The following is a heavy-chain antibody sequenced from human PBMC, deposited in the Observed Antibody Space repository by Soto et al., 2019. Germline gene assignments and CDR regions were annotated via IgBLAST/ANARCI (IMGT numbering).Heavy chain of an antibody. CDR1: GFTFISYA. Sequence: PGGSLRLSCAASGFTFISYAMSWVRQAPGKGLEWVSAISGSGGSTYYADSVKGRFTISRDNSKNTLYLQMNSLRAEDTAVYYCAKDPEGIAAAPWDYYYGMDVWGQGTTVTVSS. CDR3: AKDPEGIAAAPWDYYYGMDV. D-gene: IGHD6-13*01. V-gene: IGHV3-23*01. J-gene: IGHJ6*02. CDR2: ISGSGGST.